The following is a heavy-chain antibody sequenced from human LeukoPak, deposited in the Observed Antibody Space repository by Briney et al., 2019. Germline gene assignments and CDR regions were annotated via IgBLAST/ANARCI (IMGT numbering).Heavy chain of an antibody. D-gene: IGHD5-24*01. V-gene: IGHV3-23*01. Sequence: GGSLRLSCAASGFTFDSHAISWVRQGPGKGLEWVSSVTRGGATTWYADSVKGRFSISRDNSKNTLYLQMNSLRAEDTAIYYCTRDHPDCRDISCLLFEYWGQGTLVTVSS. CDR3: TRDHPDCRDISCLLFEY. J-gene: IGHJ4*02. CDR1: GFTFDSHA. CDR2: VTRGGATT.